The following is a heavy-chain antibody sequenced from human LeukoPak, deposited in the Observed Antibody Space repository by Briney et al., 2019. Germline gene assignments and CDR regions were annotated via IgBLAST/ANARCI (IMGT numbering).Heavy chain of an antibody. CDR1: GFTFDDYA. Sequence: GGSLRLSCAASGFTFDDYAMHWVRQAPGKGLEWVSGISWNSGSIGYADSVEGRFTISRDNAKNSLYLQMNSLRAEDTALYYCAKAANSGSYYLDYWGQGTLVTVSS. CDR2: ISWNSGSI. V-gene: IGHV3-9*01. J-gene: IGHJ4*02. D-gene: IGHD1-26*01. CDR3: AKAANSGSYYLDY.